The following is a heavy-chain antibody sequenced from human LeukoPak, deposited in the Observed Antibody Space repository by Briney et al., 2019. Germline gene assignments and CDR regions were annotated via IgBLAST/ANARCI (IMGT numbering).Heavy chain of an antibody. Sequence: ASVKVSCKASGYTFTSYGISWVRQAPGQGLEWMGWISAYNGNTNYAQKLQGRVTMTTDTSTSTAYMEPRSLRSDDTAVYYCARDRGDFWSGYYPSDYWGQGTLVTVSS. CDR1: GYTFTSYG. CDR2: ISAYNGNT. D-gene: IGHD3-3*01. V-gene: IGHV1-18*01. J-gene: IGHJ4*02. CDR3: ARDRGDFWSGYYPSDY.